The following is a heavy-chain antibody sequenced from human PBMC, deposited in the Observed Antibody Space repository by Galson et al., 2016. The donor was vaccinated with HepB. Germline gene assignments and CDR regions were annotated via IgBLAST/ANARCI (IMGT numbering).Heavy chain of an antibody. V-gene: IGHV4-59*01. CDR3: ARGRYNWNIRFDF. J-gene: IGHJ4*02. CDR1: GGSISSYF. D-gene: IGHD1/OR15-1a*01. Sequence: SETLSLTCAVSGGSISSYFWGWIRQPPGKGLAWIGYIYYNGDTNYSPSLKSRVTISVDTSRNQFSLKLSSVTAADTAVYYCARGRYNWNIRFDFWGQGTLATVSS. CDR2: IYYNGDT.